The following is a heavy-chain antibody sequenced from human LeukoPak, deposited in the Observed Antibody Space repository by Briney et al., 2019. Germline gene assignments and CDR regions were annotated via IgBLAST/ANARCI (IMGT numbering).Heavy chain of an antibody. D-gene: IGHD3-10*01. J-gene: IGHJ4*02. CDR3: ARHYGP. CDR2: IYYSGST. Sequence: GSLRLSCAASGFTFSDYYMRWIRQPPGKGLEWIGSIYYSGSTYYNPSLKSRVTISVDTSKNQFSLKLNSVTATDTAVYYCARHYGPWGQGTLVTVSS. CDR1: GFTFSDYY. V-gene: IGHV4-39*01.